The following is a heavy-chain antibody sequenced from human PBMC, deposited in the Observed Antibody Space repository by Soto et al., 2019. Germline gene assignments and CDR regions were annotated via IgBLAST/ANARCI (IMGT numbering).Heavy chain of an antibody. CDR3: ATEGYSSSADYYYYYGMDV. J-gene: IGHJ6*02. D-gene: IGHD6-6*01. Sequence: SETLSLTCTVSGGSISSYYWSWIRQPPGKGLEWIGYIYYSGSTNYNPSLKSRVTISVDTSKNQFSLKLSSVTAADTAVYYGATEGYSSSADYYYYYGMDVWGQGTTVTVSS. CDR2: IYYSGST. V-gene: IGHV4-59*01. CDR1: GGSISSYY.